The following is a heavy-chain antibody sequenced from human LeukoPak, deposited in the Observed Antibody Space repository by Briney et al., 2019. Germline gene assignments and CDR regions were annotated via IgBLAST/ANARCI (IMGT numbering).Heavy chain of an antibody. J-gene: IGHJ4*02. CDR2: IYPGDSDT. V-gene: IGHV5-51*01. CDR3: ARHGTSGIAAAGLDY. Sequence: GESLKISCKGSGYSFTSYWIGWVRQMPGEGLEWMGIIYPGDSDTRYSPSFQGQVTISVDKSISTAYLQWSSLKASDTAMYYCARHGTSGIAAAGLDYWGQGTLVTVSS. D-gene: IGHD6-13*01. CDR1: GYSFTSYW.